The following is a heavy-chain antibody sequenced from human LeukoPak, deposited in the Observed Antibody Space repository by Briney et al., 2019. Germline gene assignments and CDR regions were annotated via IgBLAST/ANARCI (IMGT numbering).Heavy chain of an antibody. CDR1: GGSFSGYY. Sequence: SETLSLTCAVYGGSFSGYYWTWIRQPPGKGLEWIGEINYSGSTKYNPSLKSRVTISVDTSKNQFSLKPSSVTAADTAVYYCARGRVSSSTWYSTYYYYFYMDVWGKGTTVTVSS. V-gene: IGHV4-34*01. CDR2: INYSGST. D-gene: IGHD1-1*01. J-gene: IGHJ6*03. CDR3: ARGRVSSSTWYSTYYYYFYMDV.